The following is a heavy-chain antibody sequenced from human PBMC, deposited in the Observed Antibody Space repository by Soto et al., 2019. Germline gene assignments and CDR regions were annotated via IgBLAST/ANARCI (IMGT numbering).Heavy chain of an antibody. CDR3: ARDRGWTKKGVIHSWFDP. CDR1: GFTFSSYW. D-gene: IGHD3-10*01. Sequence: EVQLVESGGGLVQPGGSLRLSCAASGFTFSSYWMSWVRQAPGKGLEWVANIKQDGSEKYYVDSVKSRCTISRDNAKNSLYLQMNSRRAEDTAGYYCARDRGWTKKGVIHSWFDPWGQGTLVTVSS. J-gene: IGHJ5*02. V-gene: IGHV3-7*03. CDR2: IKQDGSEK.